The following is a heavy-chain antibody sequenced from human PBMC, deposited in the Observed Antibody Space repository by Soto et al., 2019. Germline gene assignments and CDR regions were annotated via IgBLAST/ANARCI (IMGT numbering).Heavy chain of an antibody. J-gene: IGHJ6*02. Sequence: QVQLVQSGAEVKKPGSSVKVSCKASGGTFSSYAISWVRQAPGQGLEWMGGIIPIFGTANYAQKFQGRVTITADESTXTXYXXLSSLRSEDTAVYYCARHDCISTSCYYYYYYGMDVWGQGTTVTVSS. CDR2: IIPIFGTA. CDR3: ARHDCISTSCYYYYYYGMDV. D-gene: IGHD2-2*01. CDR1: GGTFSSYA. V-gene: IGHV1-69*12.